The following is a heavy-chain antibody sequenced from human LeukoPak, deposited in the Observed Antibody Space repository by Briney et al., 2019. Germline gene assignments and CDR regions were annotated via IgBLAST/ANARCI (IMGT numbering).Heavy chain of an antibody. CDR2: ISSSGSTI. V-gene: IGHV3-48*03. Sequence: LTGGFLRLSCAASGFIFSNNWMSWVRQAPGKGLEWVSYISSSGSTIYYADSVKGRFTISRDNAKNSLYLQMNSLRAEDTAVYYCARDWFGEFPFDYWGQGTLVTVSS. D-gene: IGHD3-10*01. CDR1: GFIFSNNW. J-gene: IGHJ4*02. CDR3: ARDWFGEFPFDY.